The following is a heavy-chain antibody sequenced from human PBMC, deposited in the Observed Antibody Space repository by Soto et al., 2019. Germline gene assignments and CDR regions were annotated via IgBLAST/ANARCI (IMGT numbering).Heavy chain of an antibody. Sequence: GASVKVSCKASGGTFSSYAISWVRQAPGQGLEWMGGIIPIFGTANYAQKFQGRVTITADESTSTAYMELSSLRSEDTAVYYCARGGTYYDILTGYYPNYYYYGMDVWGQGTTVTVSS. V-gene: IGHV1-69*13. CDR2: IIPIFGTA. CDR1: GGTFSSYA. CDR3: ARGGTYYDILTGYYPNYYYYGMDV. D-gene: IGHD3-9*01. J-gene: IGHJ6*02.